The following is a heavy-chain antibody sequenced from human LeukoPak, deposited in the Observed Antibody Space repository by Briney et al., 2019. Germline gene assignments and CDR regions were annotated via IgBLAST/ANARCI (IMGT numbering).Heavy chain of an antibody. V-gene: IGHV3-23*01. Sequence: GGSLRLSCAASGFTFSSYAMSWVRQAPGKGLEWVSAISGSGGSTYYADSVKGRFTISRDNAKNTLYLQMNSLRAEDTAVYYCARAGYCSGGSCYDYWGQGTLVTVSS. CDR1: GFTFSSYA. CDR3: ARAGYCSGGSCYDY. J-gene: IGHJ4*02. D-gene: IGHD2-15*01. CDR2: ISGSGGST.